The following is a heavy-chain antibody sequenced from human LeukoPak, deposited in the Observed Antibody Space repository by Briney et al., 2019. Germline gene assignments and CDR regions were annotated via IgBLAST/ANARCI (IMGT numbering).Heavy chain of an antibody. CDR3: ARDSSSSSLDY. D-gene: IGHD6-6*01. CDR1: GYTFTNYF. J-gene: IGHJ4*02. CDR2: INPSGGST. V-gene: IGHV1-46*01. Sequence: GASVKVSFKASGYTFTNYFMHWVRQAPGQGLEWMGIINPSGGSTTYAQRFQGRVTMTRDTSTSTVYMELSSLRSEDTAVFYCARDSSSSSLDYWGQGTLVTVSS.